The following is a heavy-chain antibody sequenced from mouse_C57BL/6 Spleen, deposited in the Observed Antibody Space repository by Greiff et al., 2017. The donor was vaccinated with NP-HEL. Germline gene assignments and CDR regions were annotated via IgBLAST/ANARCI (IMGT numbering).Heavy chain of an antibody. CDR1: GYTFTDYY. V-gene: IGHV1-76*01. CDR3: EREGDDGYYVFDY. Sequence: VQLQQSGAELVRPGASVKLSCKASGYTFTDYYINWVKQRPGQGLEWIARIYPGSGNTYYNEKFKGKATLTAEKSSSTAYMQLSSLTSEDSAVYFCEREGDDGYYVFDYWGQGTTLTVSS. J-gene: IGHJ2*01. CDR2: IYPGSGNT. D-gene: IGHD2-3*01.